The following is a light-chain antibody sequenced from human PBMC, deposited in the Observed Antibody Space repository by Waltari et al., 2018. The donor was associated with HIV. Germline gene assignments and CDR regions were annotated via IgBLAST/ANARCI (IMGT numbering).Light chain of an antibody. V-gene: IGKV3-20*01. CDR1: QSVNDSY. Sequence: EIVLTQSPGTLSLSPGDTATLSCRASQSVNDSYFAWYQQKPGQAPRLLIYGASTRAPGIPDRFSGSGSGTDFTFTISRLEPEDFAVYYCEQYGSSPYTFGQGTNLEIK. CDR2: GAS. J-gene: IGKJ2*01. CDR3: EQYGSSPYT.